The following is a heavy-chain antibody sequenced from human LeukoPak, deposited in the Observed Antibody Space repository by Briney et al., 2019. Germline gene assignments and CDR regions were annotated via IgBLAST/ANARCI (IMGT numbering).Heavy chain of an antibody. Sequence: PGGSLRLSCAASGFTFSTYAMHWVRQAPGRGLEWVAVISYDGSNKYYADSVKGRFTISRDNSKNSLYLQMNSLRAEDTAVYYCAKDLPTVTRGGDWFDPWGQGTLVTVSS. CDR1: GFTFSTYA. V-gene: IGHV3-30-3*01. D-gene: IGHD4-17*01. J-gene: IGHJ5*02. CDR2: ISYDGSNK. CDR3: AKDLPTVTRGGDWFDP.